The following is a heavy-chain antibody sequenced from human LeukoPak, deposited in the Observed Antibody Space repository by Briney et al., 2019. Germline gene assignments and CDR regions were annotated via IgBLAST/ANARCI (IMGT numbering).Heavy chain of an antibody. V-gene: IGHV1-2*02. Sequence: GASVKVSCKASGYTFTGYYMHWVRQAPGQGLEWMGWINPNSGGTNYAQKFQGRVTMTRDTSISTAYMELSSLKASDTAMYYCARFVVVIDYWGQGTLVTVSS. J-gene: IGHJ4*02. D-gene: IGHD2-15*01. CDR2: INPNSGGT. CDR1: GYTFTGYY. CDR3: ARFVVVIDY.